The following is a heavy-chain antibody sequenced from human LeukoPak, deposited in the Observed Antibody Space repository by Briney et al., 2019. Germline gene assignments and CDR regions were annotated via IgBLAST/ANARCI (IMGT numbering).Heavy chain of an antibody. CDR2: VYTSGNT. J-gene: IGHJ3*02. D-gene: IGHD3-10*01. CDR1: GGSISTYY. V-gene: IGHV4-4*07. Sequence: SETLSLTCTISGGSISTYYWSWIRQPAGKGLEWIGRVYTSGNTNYNPSLKSRVTMSVDTSKNQFSLKLSSVTAADTAVYYCARGGYYNTRNAFDIWGRGTMVTVSS. CDR3: ARGGYYNTRNAFDI.